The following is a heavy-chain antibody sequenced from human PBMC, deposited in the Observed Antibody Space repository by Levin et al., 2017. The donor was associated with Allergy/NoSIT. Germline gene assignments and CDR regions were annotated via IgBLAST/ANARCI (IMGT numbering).Heavy chain of an antibody. V-gene: IGHV4-30-2*01. Sequence: QTLSLTCAVSGGSISSGGYSWSWIRQPPGKGLEWIGYIYHSGSTYYNPSLKSRVTISVDRSKNQFSLKLSSVTAADTAVYYCARYFCSGGSCYFDYWGQGTLVTVSS. CDR2: IYHSGST. CDR1: GGSISSGGYS. D-gene: IGHD2-15*01. J-gene: IGHJ4*02. CDR3: ARYFCSGGSCYFDY.